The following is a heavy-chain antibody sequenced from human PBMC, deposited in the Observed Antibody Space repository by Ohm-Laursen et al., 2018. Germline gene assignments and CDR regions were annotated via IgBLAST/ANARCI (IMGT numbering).Heavy chain of an antibody. CDR2: ISNSGSTI. V-gene: IGHV3-11*01. Sequence: SLRLSCAAPGFTFSDYYMSWIRQAPGKGLEWVSYISNSGSTIYYADSVKGRFTVSRDNAKDSLYLQMNSLRAEDTAVYYCGKYCTGGSCYDYWGQGTLVTVSS. CDR1: GFTFSDYY. CDR3: GKYCTGGSCYDY. J-gene: IGHJ4*02. D-gene: IGHD2-15*01.